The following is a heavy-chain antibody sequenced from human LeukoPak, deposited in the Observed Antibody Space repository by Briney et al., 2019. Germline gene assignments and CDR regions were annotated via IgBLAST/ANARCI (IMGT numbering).Heavy chain of an antibody. CDR2: INHSGST. V-gene: IGHV4-34*01. J-gene: IGHJ5*02. CDR3: ARDLTSGGTWVGWFDP. CDR1: GGSFSGYY. Sequence: PSETLSLTCAVYGGSFSGYYWSWIRQPPGKGLEWIGEINHSGSTNYNPSLKSRVTISLDTSKNQFSLKLTSVTAADSAVYYCARDLTSGGTWVGWFDPWGQGTLVTVSS. D-gene: IGHD6-19*01.